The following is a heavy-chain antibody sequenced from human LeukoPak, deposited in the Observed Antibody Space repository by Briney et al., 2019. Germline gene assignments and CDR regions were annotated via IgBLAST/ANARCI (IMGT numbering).Heavy chain of an antibody. D-gene: IGHD4-11*01. V-gene: IGHV1-8*01. Sequence: GASVKVSCKASGYTFTSYDINWVRQATGQGLEWMGWMNPNSGSTVYAQSFQDRVIMTRDTSISTAYMELSGLRSEDTAIYYCARVDYTNYGWFDPWGQGTLVTVSS. CDR1: GYTFTSYD. J-gene: IGHJ5*02. CDR3: ARVDYTNYGWFDP. CDR2: MNPNSGST.